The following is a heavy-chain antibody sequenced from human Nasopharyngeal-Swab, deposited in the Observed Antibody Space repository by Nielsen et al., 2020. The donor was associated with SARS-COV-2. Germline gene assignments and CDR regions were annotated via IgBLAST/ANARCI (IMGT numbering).Heavy chain of an antibody. CDR2: IIPILGIA. Sequence: SVKVSCKASGRTFSSYAISWVRQAPGQGLEWMGGIIPILGIANYAQKFQGRVTITADKSTSTAYMELSSLRSEDTAVYYCARDGNDYGDSWVDYWGQGTLVTVSS. V-gene: IGHV1-69*10. CDR3: ARDGNDYGDSWVDY. J-gene: IGHJ4*02. CDR1: GRTFSSYA. D-gene: IGHD4-17*01.